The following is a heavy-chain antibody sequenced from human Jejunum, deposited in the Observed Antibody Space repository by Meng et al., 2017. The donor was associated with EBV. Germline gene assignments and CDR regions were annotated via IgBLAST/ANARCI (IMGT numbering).Heavy chain of an antibody. Sequence: HVLLQESGPVLEMPSGTLSLTCVVSGGSISDNDWWSWVRQPPGKGLEWLGEIYHGGGTNYNPSLESRVTISVDKSKNQFSLKLNSVTVADTAVYYCAGNGYYALEYWGPGILVTVSS. CDR1: GGSISDNDW. J-gene: IGHJ4*02. V-gene: IGHV4-4*02. D-gene: IGHD3-22*01. CDR3: AGNGYYALEY. CDR2: IYHGGGT.